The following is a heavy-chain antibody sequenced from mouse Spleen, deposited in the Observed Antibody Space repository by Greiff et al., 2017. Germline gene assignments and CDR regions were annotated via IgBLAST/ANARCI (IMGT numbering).Heavy chain of an antibody. V-gene: IGHV5-9-2*01. Sequence: EVKVEESGGGLVKPGGSLKLSCAASGFTFSSYGMSWVRQTPEKRLEWVATISGGGSYTYYPDSVKGRFTISRDNAKNNLYLQMSSLRSEDTALYYCARQGRREGYAMDYWGQGASVTVSS. CDR2: ISGGGSYT. CDR3: ARQGRREGYAMDY. J-gene: IGHJ4*01. CDR1: GFTFSSYG.